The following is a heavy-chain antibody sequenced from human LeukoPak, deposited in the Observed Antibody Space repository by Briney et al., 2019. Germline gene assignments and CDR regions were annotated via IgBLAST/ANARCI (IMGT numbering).Heavy chain of an antibody. D-gene: IGHD1-1*01. CDR1: GFTFTSYG. Sequence: GRSLRLSCAASGFTFTSYGVHWVRQAPGKGLEWVAFIRHDGSYKDYADSVKGRFTISRDNSKNTLYLQMNSLRAEDTAVYYCAKSPWNGKFRAYFDYWGQGTLVTVSS. J-gene: IGHJ4*02. V-gene: IGHV3-30*02. CDR2: IRHDGSYK. CDR3: AKSPWNGKFRAYFDY.